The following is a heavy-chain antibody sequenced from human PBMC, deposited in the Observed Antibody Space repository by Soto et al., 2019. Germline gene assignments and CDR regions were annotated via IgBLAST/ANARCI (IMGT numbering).Heavy chain of an antibody. CDR1: GYTFTNYD. Sequence: QVQLVQSGAEVKKPGASVKVSCKASGYTFTNYDINWVRQATGQGLEWLGWMNPYNGDTGYAQKFKGRVSMTRNAAISTAFMELSSLTSDDAAVYYCARNRRETGDFDYWGQGTLVTVSS. CDR3: ARNRRETGDFDY. V-gene: IGHV1-8*01. D-gene: IGHD7-27*01. J-gene: IGHJ4*02. CDR2: MNPYNGDT.